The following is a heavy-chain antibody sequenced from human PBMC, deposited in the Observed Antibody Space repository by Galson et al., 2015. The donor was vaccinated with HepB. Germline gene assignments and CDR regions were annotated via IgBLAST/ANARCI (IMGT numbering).Heavy chain of an antibody. D-gene: IGHD2-21*02. Sequence: SLRLSCAGSGSGFNFSSDGIHWVRQAPGKGLEWVAVVSYDGTIKFYADAVKGRFTISRENSKRSVYLQMDSLRIDDTAVYYCAKASRVTTAPFDSWGQGTLVIVSS. J-gene: IGHJ4*02. CDR1: GFNFSSDG. CDR2: VSYDGTIK. CDR3: AKASRVTTAPFDS. V-gene: IGHV3-30*18.